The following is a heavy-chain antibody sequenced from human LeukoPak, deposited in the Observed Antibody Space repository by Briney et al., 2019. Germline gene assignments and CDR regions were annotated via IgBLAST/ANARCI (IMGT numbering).Heavy chain of an antibody. Sequence: ASVKVSCNASGYTFTGYYMHWVRQAPGQGLEWMGWISAYNGNTNYAQKLQGRVTMTTDTSTSTAYMELRSLRSDDTAVYYCARVSHGAHDYWGQGTLVTVSS. CDR2: ISAYNGNT. CDR3: ARVSHGAHDY. D-gene: IGHD4-17*01. V-gene: IGHV1-18*04. J-gene: IGHJ4*02. CDR1: GYTFTGYY.